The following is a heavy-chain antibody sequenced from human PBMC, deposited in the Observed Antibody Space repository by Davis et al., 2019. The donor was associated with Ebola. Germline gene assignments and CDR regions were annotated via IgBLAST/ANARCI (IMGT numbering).Heavy chain of an antibody. CDR2: ISSSGSTI. Sequence: GESLKISCAASGFTFSDYYMSWIRQAPGKGLEWVSYISSSGSTIYYADSVKGRFTISRDNAKNSLYLQLNSLRAEDTAVYYCARAFTVTPFDYWGQGTLVTVSS. D-gene: IGHD4-17*01. CDR3: ARAFTVTPFDY. CDR1: GFTFSDYY. J-gene: IGHJ4*02. V-gene: IGHV3-11*04.